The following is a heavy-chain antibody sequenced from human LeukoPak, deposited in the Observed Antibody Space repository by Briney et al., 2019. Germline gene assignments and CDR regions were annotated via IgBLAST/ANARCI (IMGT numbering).Heavy chain of an antibody. J-gene: IGHJ4*02. CDR2: IVPIFGTA. CDR3: SRSRGEVSVVVVAATAYYFDH. Sequence: SLVKVSRKPSVCTFTRYAIGLVRQAPADGLEWMGGIVPIFGTADYAQKFQGRVTINADKSKSRAYMSLSSLRSECPALSYLSRSRGEVSVVVVAATAYYFDHGGKGTLVTVS. D-gene: IGHD2-15*01. V-gene: IGHV1-69*06. CDR1: VCTFTRYA.